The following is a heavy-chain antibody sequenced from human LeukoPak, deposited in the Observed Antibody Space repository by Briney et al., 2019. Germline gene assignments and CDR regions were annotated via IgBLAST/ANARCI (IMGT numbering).Heavy chain of an antibody. CDR1: GGTFSSYA. D-gene: IGHD2-15*01. Sequence: ASVTVSCKASGGTFSSYAISWVRQAPGQGLEWMGGIIPIFGTANYAQKFQGRVTITTDESTSTAYMELSSLRSEDTAVYYCARGCSGGSCQVDYWGQGTLVTVSS. V-gene: IGHV1-69*05. CDR3: ARGCSGGSCQVDY. J-gene: IGHJ4*02. CDR2: IIPIFGTA.